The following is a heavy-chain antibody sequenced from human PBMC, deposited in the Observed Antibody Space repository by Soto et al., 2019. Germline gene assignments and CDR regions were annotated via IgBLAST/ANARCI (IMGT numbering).Heavy chain of an antibody. J-gene: IGHJ3*02. Sequence: QVQLQESGPGLVKPSDTLSHTCAVSGYSISSSNWWGWIRQPPGKGLEWIGYIYYSGSTYYNPSLKSRVXXXVDXSKNQFSLKLSSVTAVDTAVYYCARKNGVLDAFDIWGQGTMVTVSS. D-gene: IGHD4-17*01. V-gene: IGHV4-28*01. CDR1: GYSISSSNW. CDR3: ARKNGVLDAFDI. CDR2: IYYSGST.